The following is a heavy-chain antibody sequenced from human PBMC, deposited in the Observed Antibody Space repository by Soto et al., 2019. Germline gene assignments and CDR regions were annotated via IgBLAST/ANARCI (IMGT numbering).Heavy chain of an antibody. J-gene: IGHJ4*02. CDR2: IYYSGST. V-gene: IGHV4-39*01. Sequence: QLQLQESGPGLVKPSETLSLTCTVSGGSISSSSYYWGWIRQPPGKGLEWIGSIYYSGSTYYNPSLKSRVTISADTSQNQFSLKLSSGTAADTAVYYCARHRDYGDQFDYWGQGILVTVSS. CDR3: ARHRDYGDQFDY. CDR1: GGSISSSSYY. D-gene: IGHD4-17*01.